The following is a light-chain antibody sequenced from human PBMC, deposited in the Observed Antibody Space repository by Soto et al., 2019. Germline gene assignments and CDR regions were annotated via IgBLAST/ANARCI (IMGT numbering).Light chain of an antibody. CDR3: QQYSHWPPLI. Sequence: EIVVTQSPATLSVSPGERATLSCRARQSVSRALAWYQQKPGQAPRLLIYDASTRATGIPARISGNGSGTEFTLTISSLQSEDFAIYYCQQYSHWPPLIFGGGTKVEIK. CDR1: QSVSRA. V-gene: IGKV3-15*01. J-gene: IGKJ4*01. CDR2: DAS.